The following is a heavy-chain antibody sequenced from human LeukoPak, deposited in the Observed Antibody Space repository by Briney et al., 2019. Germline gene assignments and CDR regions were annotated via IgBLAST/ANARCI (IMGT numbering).Heavy chain of an antibody. Sequence: GGSLRLSCAASGFTFNYYAMNWVRQAPGKGLEWVSSIDSSSRNIYYADSVKGRFTISRDNAKNSLYLQMNSLRAEDSALYYCAREGGVGYSQAFDYWGQGTLVTVSS. V-gene: IGHV3-21*06. CDR1: GFTFNYYA. CDR3: AREGGVGYSQAFDY. J-gene: IGHJ4*02. CDR2: IDSSSRNI. D-gene: IGHD5-24*01.